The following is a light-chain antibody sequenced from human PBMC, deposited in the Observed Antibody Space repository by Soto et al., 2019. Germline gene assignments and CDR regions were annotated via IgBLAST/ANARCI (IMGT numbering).Light chain of an antibody. CDR3: SSYTSSRTLV. J-gene: IGLJ2*01. CDR2: DVT. CDR1: SSDVGAYNY. V-gene: IGLV2-14*03. Sequence: QSVLTQPASVSGSPGQSITISCTGTSSDVGAYNYVAWYQHHPGKVPKLMIYDVTNRPSGVSGRFSGSKSGNTASLTISGLQADDDADYYCSSYTSSRTLVFGAGTKLTVL.